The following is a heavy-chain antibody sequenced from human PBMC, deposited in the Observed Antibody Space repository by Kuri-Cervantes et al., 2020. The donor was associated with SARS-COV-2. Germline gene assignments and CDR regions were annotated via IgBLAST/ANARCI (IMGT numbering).Heavy chain of an antibody. CDR1: GFSFDDYA. CDR2: ISWNGGSI. V-gene: IGHV3-9*01. D-gene: IGHD5-24*01. Sequence: LSLTCAASGFSFDDYAMHWVRQVPGQGLEWVSRISWNGGSIGYAVSVKGRFTISRDNAKNSVYLQMNSLRAEDSALYFCAKDAGDGYSFGDYFHGMDVWGLGTTVTVSS. CDR3: AKDAGDGYSFGDYFHGMDV. J-gene: IGHJ6*02.